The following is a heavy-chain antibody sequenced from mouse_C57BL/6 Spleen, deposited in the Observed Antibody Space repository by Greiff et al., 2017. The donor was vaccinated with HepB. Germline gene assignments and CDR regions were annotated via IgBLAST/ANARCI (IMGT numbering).Heavy chain of an antibody. CDR1: GYTFTSYW. V-gene: IGHV1-74*01. CDR3: AIGATVVAYYFDY. D-gene: IGHD1-1*01. Sequence: VQLQQPGAELVKPGASVKVSCKASGYTFTSYWMHWVKQRPGQGLEWIGRIHPSDSDTNYNQKFKGKATLTVDKSSSTAYMQLSSLTSEDSAVYYWAIGATVVAYYFDYWGKGTTLTVSS. J-gene: IGHJ2*01. CDR2: IHPSDSDT.